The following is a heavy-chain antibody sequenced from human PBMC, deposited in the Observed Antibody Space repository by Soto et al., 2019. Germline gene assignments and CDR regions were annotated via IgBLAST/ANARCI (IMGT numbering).Heavy chain of an antibody. D-gene: IGHD5-18*01. V-gene: IGHV3-30-3*01. J-gene: IGHJ6*02. CDR1: GFTFSIHA. Sequence: QVQLVESGGGVVQPGRSLRLSCAASGFTFSIHAMHWVRQAPGKGLEWVAVISYDGNNIVYADSVKGRFTISRDKSKNTLSLKMNRLREEDTGVYYCARRDSYGGPNNCGMDVWGQGTTVTV. CDR2: ISYDGNNI. CDR3: ARRDSYGGPNNCGMDV.